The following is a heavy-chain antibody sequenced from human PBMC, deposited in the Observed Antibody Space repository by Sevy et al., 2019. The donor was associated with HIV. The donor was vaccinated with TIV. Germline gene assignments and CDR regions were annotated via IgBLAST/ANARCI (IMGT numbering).Heavy chain of an antibody. Sequence: GGSLRLSCTASGFPFSSYVMNWVRQAPGKGLEWVSYITNSGTTKYYSDSVKGRFTISRDNARNSLYLQMNSLRAEDTAVYYCAKDMILVVGEALDIWGQGTMVTVSS. CDR3: AKDMILVVGEALDI. CDR1: GFPFSSYV. J-gene: IGHJ3*02. V-gene: IGHV3-48*03. CDR2: ITNSGTTK. D-gene: IGHD2-8*02.